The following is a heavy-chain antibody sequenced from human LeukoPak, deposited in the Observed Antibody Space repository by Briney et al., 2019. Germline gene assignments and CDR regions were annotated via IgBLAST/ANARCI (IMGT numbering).Heavy chain of an antibody. Sequence: GGSLRLSCAASGFTFSTYSMNWVRQAPGKGLEWVAVIWYGGSNKYYADSVKGRFTISRDNSKNTLYLQMNSLRAEDTAVYYCAKGLTSDQQYWGQGTLVTVSS. CDR1: GFTFSTYS. CDR2: IWYGGSNK. D-gene: IGHD1/OR15-1a*01. J-gene: IGHJ4*02. V-gene: IGHV3-33*06. CDR3: AKGLTSDQQY.